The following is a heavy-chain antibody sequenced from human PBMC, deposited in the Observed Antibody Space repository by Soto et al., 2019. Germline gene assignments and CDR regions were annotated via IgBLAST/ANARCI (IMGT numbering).Heavy chain of an antibody. J-gene: IGHJ4*02. D-gene: IGHD3-10*01. CDR2: ISAYNGNT. CDR1: GYTFTSYG. V-gene: IGHV1-18*01. CDR3: ASVTMVRGVFAFDY. Sequence: ASVKVSCKASGYTFTSYGISWVRQAPGQGLEWMGWISAYNGNTNYAQKHQGRVTMTTDTSTSTAYMELRSLRSDDTAVYYCASVTMVRGVFAFDYWGQGTLVTSPQ.